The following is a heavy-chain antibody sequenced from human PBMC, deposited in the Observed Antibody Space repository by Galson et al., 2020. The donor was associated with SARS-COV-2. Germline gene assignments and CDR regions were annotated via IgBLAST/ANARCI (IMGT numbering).Heavy chain of an antibody. CDR3: ARHTTFCQKGVCQTYYYFGLDV. Sequence: ETSETLSLTCTVSGGSVNYYYWSWIRQSPGKGLEWIGYIYYSGATNYNPSLKSRVTISVDRSKNQVSLKLTSVTAADTAVYYCARHTTFCQKGVCQTYYYFGLDVWGQGATVTVSS. D-gene: IGHD3-9*01. V-gene: IGHV4-59*08. CDR2: IYYSGAT. J-gene: IGHJ6*02. CDR1: GGSVNYYY.